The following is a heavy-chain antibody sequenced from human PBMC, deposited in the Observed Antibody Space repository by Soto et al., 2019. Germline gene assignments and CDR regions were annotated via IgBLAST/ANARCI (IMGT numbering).Heavy chain of an antibody. CDR1: GFTFSSYS. Sequence: EVQLVESGGGLVKPGGSLRLSCAASGFTFSSYSMNWVRQAPGKGLEWVASISSSSSDIYYADSVKGRFTISRDNDKNTLYLQMHSLRAEDTAVYYCARASGRFSSSLEGWFDPWGQGTLVTVSS. J-gene: IGHJ5*02. V-gene: IGHV3-21*01. CDR2: ISSSSSDI. D-gene: IGHD6-6*01. CDR3: ARASGRFSSSLEGWFDP.